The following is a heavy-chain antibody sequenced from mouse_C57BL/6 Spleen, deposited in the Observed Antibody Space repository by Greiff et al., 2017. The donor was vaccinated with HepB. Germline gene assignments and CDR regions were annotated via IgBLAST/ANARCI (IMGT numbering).Heavy chain of an antibody. Sequence: EVKLEESGGGLVKPGGSLKLSCAASGFTFSSYAMSWVRQTPEKRLEWVATISDGGSYTYYPDNVKGRFTISRDNAKNNLYLQMSHLKSEDTAMYYCARDQDYSNSFAYWGQGTLVTVSA. CDR1: GFTFSSYA. CDR3: ARDQDYSNSFAY. D-gene: IGHD2-5*01. V-gene: IGHV5-4*01. J-gene: IGHJ3*01. CDR2: ISDGGSYT.